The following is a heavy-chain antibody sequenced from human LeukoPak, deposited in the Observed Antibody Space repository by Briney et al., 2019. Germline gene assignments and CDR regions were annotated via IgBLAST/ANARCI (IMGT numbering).Heavy chain of an antibody. CDR1: GGTFSSYA. CDR3: ASPRAVTMIVVVPEAFDI. Sequence: SVKVSCKASGGTFSSYAISWVRQAPGQGLEWMGRIIPILGIANYAQKFQGRVTITADKSTSTAYMELSSLRSEDTAVYYCASPRAVTMIVVVPEAFDIWGQGTMVTVSS. CDR2: IIPILGIA. V-gene: IGHV1-69*04. J-gene: IGHJ3*02. D-gene: IGHD3-22*01.